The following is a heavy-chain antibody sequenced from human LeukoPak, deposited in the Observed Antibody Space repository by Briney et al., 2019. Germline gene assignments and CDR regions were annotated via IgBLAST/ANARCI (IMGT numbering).Heavy chain of an antibody. CDR2: ISYDGSNK. J-gene: IGHJ4*02. Sequence: LTGRSLRLSCAASGFTFSSYGMHWVRQAPGKGLEWVAVISYDGSNKYYADSVKGRFTISRDNSKNTLYLQMNSLRAEDTAVYYCAKRSRGFDYWGQGTLVTVSS. V-gene: IGHV3-30*18. D-gene: IGHD3-10*01. CDR3: AKRSRGFDY. CDR1: GFTFSSYG.